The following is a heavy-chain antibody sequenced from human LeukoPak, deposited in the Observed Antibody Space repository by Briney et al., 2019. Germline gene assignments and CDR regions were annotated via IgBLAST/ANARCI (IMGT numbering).Heavy chain of an antibody. CDR3: ASTYYDILTGYYKDY. J-gene: IGHJ4*02. CDR1: GFTVSSNY. CDR2: IYSGGST. Sequence: PGGSLRLSCAASGFTVSSNYMSWVRQAPGKGLEWVSVIYSGGSTYYAGSVKGRFTISRDNSKNTLYLQMNSLRAEDTAVYYCASTYYDILTGYYKDYWGQGTLVTVSS. V-gene: IGHV3-53*01. D-gene: IGHD3-9*01.